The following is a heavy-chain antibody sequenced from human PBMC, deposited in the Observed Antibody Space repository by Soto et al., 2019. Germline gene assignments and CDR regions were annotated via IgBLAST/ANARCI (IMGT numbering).Heavy chain of an antibody. D-gene: IGHD3-9*01. CDR1: GGTFSSYA. CDR2: FLPIFGTA. V-gene: IGHV1-69*12. Sequence: QVQLVQSGAEVKKPGSSVKVSCKASGGTFSSYAICWVLLAPAPALAWIGVFLPIFGTANYAQKFQGRVTSTAVEYTTTSYMALSSLSSEDTAVYYCARDTNVLRYFDWFLDACDIWGQGTMVTVSS. J-gene: IGHJ3*02. CDR3: ARDTNVLRYFDWFLDACDI.